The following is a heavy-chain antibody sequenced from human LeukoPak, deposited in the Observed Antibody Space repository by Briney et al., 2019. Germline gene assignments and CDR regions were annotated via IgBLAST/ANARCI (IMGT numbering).Heavy chain of an antibody. J-gene: IGHJ5*01. Sequence: SETLTLTCAVYGGAFSGYYWSWIRQPPGKGLEWIGEINHSGSTNYNPSLKSRVTISVDTSKNQFSLKLSSVTAADTAVYYCARGYSSGWFDYWGQGTLVTVSS. CDR2: INHSGST. D-gene: IGHD6-19*01. CDR3: ARGYSSGWFDY. CDR1: GGAFSGYY. V-gene: IGHV4-34*01.